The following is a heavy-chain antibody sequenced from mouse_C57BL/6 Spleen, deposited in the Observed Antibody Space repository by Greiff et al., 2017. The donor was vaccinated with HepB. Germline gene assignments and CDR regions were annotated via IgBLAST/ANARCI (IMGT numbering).Heavy chain of an antibody. V-gene: IGHV1-55*01. Sequence: QVQLKQPGAELVKPGASVKMSCKASGYTFTSYWITWVKQRPGQGLEWIGDIYPGSGSTNYNEKFKSKATLTVDTSSSTAYMQLSSLTSEDSAVYYCAREGGSSGYWFAYWGQWTLVTVSA. CDR3: AREGGSSGYWFAY. CDR1: GYTFTSYW. J-gene: IGHJ3*01. D-gene: IGHD3-2*02. CDR2: IYPGSGST.